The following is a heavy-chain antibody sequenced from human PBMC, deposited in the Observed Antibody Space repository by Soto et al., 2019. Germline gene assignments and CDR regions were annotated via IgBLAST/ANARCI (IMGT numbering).Heavy chain of an antibody. CDR1: GGSFSGYY. D-gene: IGHD3-10*01. V-gene: IGHV4-34*01. CDR3: AKVSGDYYSYYGMDV. CDR2: INHSGST. Sequence: PSETLSLTCAVYGGSFSGYYWSWIRQPPGKGLEWIGEINHSGSTNYNPSLKSRVTISVDTSKNQFSLKLSSVTAADTAVYYCAKVSGDYYSYYGMDVWGQATTVKVSS. J-gene: IGHJ6*02.